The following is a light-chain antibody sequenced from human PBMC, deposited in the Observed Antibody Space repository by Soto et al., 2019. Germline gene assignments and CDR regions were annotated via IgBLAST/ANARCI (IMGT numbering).Light chain of an antibody. V-gene: IGKV3-11*01. J-gene: IGKJ5*01. Sequence: PGDRATLSCRASQRVGSNYLAWYQQKSGQPPRLLIYDASNRATGIPARFSGSGSGTDFTLTISSLEPEDFAVYYCQQRSNWPSITFGQGTRLEIK. CDR2: DAS. CDR1: QRVGSNY. CDR3: QQRSNWPSIT.